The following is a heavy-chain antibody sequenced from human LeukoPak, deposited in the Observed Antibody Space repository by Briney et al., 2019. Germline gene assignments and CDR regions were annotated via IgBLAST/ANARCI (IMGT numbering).Heavy chain of an antibody. V-gene: IGHV1-24*01. CDR2: FNPEDGDT. CDR3: ATDFGYFDWLLTDS. Sequence: ASVKVPCKVSGYTLSELSMHWVRQTPGKGLEWMGGFNPEDGDTIYAQNFQGRLTMTEDTSTDTAYMELSSLRSEDTAVYYCATDFGYFDWLLTDSWGQGTLVTVSA. CDR1: GYTLSELS. D-gene: IGHD3-9*01. J-gene: IGHJ4*02.